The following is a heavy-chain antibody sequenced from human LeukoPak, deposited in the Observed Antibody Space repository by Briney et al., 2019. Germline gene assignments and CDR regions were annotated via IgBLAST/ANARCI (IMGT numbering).Heavy chain of an antibody. J-gene: IGHJ3*01. CDR2: IYTSGST. Sequence: PSQTLSLTCTVSGGSISSGSYYGSWIRQPAGKGLEWIGRIYTSGSTNYNPSLKSRVTMSVDTSKNQFSLKLSSVTAADTAVYYCARDEGRSWGQGTMVTVSS. V-gene: IGHV4-61*02. CDR3: ARDEGRS. CDR1: GGSISSGSYY.